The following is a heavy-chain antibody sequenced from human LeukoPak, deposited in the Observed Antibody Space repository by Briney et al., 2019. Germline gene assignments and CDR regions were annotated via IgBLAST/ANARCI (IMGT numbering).Heavy chain of an antibody. Sequence: GGSLRLSCAASGFTFSSYSMNWVRQAPGKGLEWVSSISSSSSYIYYADSVKGRFTISRDNAKNSLYLQMNSLRAEDTALYYCAKDFYSSSWGIDYWGQGTLVTVSS. J-gene: IGHJ4*02. CDR3: AKDFYSSSWGIDY. CDR1: GFTFSSYS. CDR2: ISSSSSYI. D-gene: IGHD6-13*01. V-gene: IGHV3-21*04.